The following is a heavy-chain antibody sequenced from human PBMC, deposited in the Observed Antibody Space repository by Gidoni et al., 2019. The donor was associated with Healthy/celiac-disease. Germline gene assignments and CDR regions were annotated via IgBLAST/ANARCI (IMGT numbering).Heavy chain of an antibody. CDR3: ARAARPLDYYYYGMDV. CDR2: IWYDGSNK. Sequence: QVQLVESGGGVVQPGRPLRLSCAASGFTFSSYGMHWVRQAPGKGLEWVAVIWYDGSNKYYADSVKGRFTISRDNSKNTLYLQMNSLRAEDTAVYYCARAARPLDYYYYGMDVWGQGTTVTVSS. J-gene: IGHJ6*02. V-gene: IGHV3-33*01. CDR1: GFTFSSYG. D-gene: IGHD6-6*01.